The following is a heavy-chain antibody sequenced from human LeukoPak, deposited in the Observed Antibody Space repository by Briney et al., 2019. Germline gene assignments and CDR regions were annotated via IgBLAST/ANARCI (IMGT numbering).Heavy chain of an antibody. CDR1: GDSVSSNSAA. CDR2: TYYRSKWYN. CDR3: ARVFGSNWNYAHWFDP. V-gene: IGHV6-1*01. J-gene: IGHJ5*02. Sequence: SRTLSLTCAISGDSVSSNSAAWNWIRQSPSRGLEWLGRTYYRSKWYNDYAVSVRSRITINPDTSKNQFSLQLNSVTPEDTAVYYCARVFGSNWNYAHWFDPWGQGTLVTVSS. D-gene: IGHD1-7*01.